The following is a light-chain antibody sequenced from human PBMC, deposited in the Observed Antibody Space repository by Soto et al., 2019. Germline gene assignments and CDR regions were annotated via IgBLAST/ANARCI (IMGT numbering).Light chain of an antibody. CDR2: AAS. CDR3: QQTYSILALT. Sequence: DIQMTQSPSSLSASVGDRVTITCRASQSISTYLNWYQQKPGKAPKLLIYAASSLQSGVPSRFSGSGSGTDFTLTISSLQLEDFATYYCQQTYSILALTFGGGTKVEIK. V-gene: IGKV1-39*01. CDR1: QSISTY. J-gene: IGKJ4*01.